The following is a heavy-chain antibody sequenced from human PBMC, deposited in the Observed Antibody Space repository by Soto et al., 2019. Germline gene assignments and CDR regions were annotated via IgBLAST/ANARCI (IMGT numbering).Heavy chain of an antibody. V-gene: IGHV3-30*18. CDR2: ISYDRINK. J-gene: IGHJ6*02. D-gene: IGHD1-26*01. CDR3: AKEVGATTGYYYGMDV. Sequence: SLRHSSETPGFTFSSYGMHLVSQPQGKGLGWVEVISYDRINKYYADSVKGRLTLSRDNSKNTLYLQMNSMRAEDTAVYYCAKEVGATTGYYYGMDVWGQGTTVT. CDR1: GFTFSSYG.